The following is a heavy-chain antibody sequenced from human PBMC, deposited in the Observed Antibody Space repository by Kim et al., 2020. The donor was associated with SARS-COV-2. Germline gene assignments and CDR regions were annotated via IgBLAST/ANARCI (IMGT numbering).Heavy chain of an antibody. CDR3: ARDQGVGDY. J-gene: IGHJ4*02. V-gene: IGHV1-3*01. D-gene: IGHD1-26*01. CDR2: NGNT. Sequence: NGNTKYSEKFQGRVTITRDTSASTAYMELSSLRFEDSAVYYCARDQGVGDYWGQGALVTVSS.